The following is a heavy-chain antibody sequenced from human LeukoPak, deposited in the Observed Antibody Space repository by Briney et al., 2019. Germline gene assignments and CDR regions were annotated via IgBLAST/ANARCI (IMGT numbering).Heavy chain of an antibody. CDR2: IYYSGST. V-gene: IGHV4-39*07. J-gene: IGHJ4*02. Sequence: SETLSLTCTVSGGSISSSSYYWGWIRQPPGKGLEWIGSIYYSGSTYYNPSLKSRVTISVDTSKNQFSLKLSSVTAADTAVYYCARVGDIVVVVAAFDYWGQGTLVTVSS. D-gene: IGHD2-15*01. CDR1: GGSISSSSYY. CDR3: ARVGDIVVVVAAFDY.